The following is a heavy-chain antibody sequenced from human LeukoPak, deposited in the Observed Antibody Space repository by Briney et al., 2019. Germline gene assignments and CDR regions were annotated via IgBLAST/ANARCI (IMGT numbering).Heavy chain of an antibody. CDR2: VYPGDSDT. CDR3: ARWAVSRVVSTVDAFDY. J-gene: IGHJ4*02. CDR1: GYSFSEYW. Sequence: GESLKISCKASGYSFSEYWIAWVRQMPGKGLEWMGIVYPGDSDTRYRPSFQGQVTISADQSTSTASLQWSSLEASDTAMYYCARWAVSRVVSTVDAFDYWAQGTLVTVSS. D-gene: IGHD2-8*02. V-gene: IGHV5-51*01.